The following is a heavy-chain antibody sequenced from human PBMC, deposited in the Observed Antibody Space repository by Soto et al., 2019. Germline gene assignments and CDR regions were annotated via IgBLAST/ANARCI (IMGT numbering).Heavy chain of an antibody. Sequence: QVQLVESGGGVVQPGRSLRLSCAASGFTFSSYAMHWVRQAPGKGLEWVAVISYDGSNKYYADSVKGRFTISRDNSKNTLYLEMNRLRAEDTAVYYCARVGGKCFWGQGTLVTVSS. D-gene: IGHD2-15*01. CDR2: ISYDGSNK. J-gene: IGHJ4*02. CDR3: ARVGGKCF. CDR1: GFTFSSYA. V-gene: IGHV3-30-3*01.